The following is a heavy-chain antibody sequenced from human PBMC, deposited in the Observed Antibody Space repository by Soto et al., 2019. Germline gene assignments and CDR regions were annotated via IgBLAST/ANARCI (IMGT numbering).Heavy chain of an antibody. CDR2: ISGSGGST. CDR3: AKEGAKKYYDYVWGTYRSYYFDY. V-gene: IGHV3-23*01. D-gene: IGHD3-16*02. J-gene: IGHJ4*02. Sequence: GGSLRLSCAASGFTFSSYAMSWVRQAPGKGLEWVSAISGSGGSTYYADSVKGRFTISRDNSKNTLYLQMNSLRAEDTAVYYCAKEGAKKYYDYVWGTYRSYYFDYWGQRTLVTVSS. CDR1: GFTFSSYA.